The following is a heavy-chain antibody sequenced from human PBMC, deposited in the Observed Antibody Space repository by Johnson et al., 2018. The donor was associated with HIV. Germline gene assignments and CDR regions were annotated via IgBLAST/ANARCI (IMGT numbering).Heavy chain of an antibody. V-gene: IGHV3-30*03. J-gene: IGHJ3*02. CDR2: ISYDGRNK. CDR3: VVAAFSEGAFDI. Sequence: QVQLVESGGGLVKPGGSLRLSCAASGFTVSSYGMHWVRQAPGKGLEWVAVISYDGRNKYYADSVKGRFTISRDNSKNTFYLQMNSLRAEDTAVYYSVVAAFSEGAFDIWGQGTMVTVSS. CDR1: GFTVSSYG. D-gene: IGHD2-2*01.